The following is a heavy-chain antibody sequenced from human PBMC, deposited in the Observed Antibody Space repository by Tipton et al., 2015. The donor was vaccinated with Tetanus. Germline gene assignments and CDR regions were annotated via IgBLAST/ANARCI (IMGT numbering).Heavy chain of an antibody. Sequence: QLVQSGAEVKKPGSSVKVSCKASGGNFYGFAILWVRQAPGQRPEWMGGFIPIFGSPNYAQKFQGRVTMTTDASTTTAYMELRNLRSDDTAMYFCARDMRGQRVQLLPHDFWGQGTLVTVSS. CDR2: FIPIFGSP. V-gene: IGHV1-69*05. D-gene: IGHD1-1*01. CDR3: ARDMRGQRVQLLPHDF. J-gene: IGHJ4*02. CDR1: GGNFYGFA.